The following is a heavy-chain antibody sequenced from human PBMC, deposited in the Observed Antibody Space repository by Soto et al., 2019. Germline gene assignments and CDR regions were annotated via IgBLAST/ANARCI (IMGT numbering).Heavy chain of an antibody. CDR1: GGSVSSGSYY. Sequence: SETLSLTCTVSGGSVSSGSYYWSWIRQPPGKGLEWIGYIYYGGSTNYNPSLKSRVTISVDTSKNQFSLKLSSVTAADTAVYYCARAYSSGWYASYYYYYGMDVWGQGTTVTVSS. CDR2: IYYGGST. CDR3: ARAYSSGWYASYYYYYGMDV. V-gene: IGHV4-61*01. J-gene: IGHJ6*02. D-gene: IGHD6-19*01.